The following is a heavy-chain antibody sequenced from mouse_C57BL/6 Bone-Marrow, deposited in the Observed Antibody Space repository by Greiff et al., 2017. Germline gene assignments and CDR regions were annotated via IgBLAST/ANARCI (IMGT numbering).Heavy chain of an antibody. CDR3: ARRVFDY. J-gene: IGHJ2*01. V-gene: IGHV5-9*01. CDR1: GFTFSSYT. CDR2: ISGGGGNT. Sequence: EVQGVESGGGLVKPGGSLKLSCAASGFTFSSYTMSWVRQTPEKRLEWVATISGGGGNTYYPDSVKGRFTISRDNAKNTLYLRMSSLRSEDTALYYCARRVFDYWGQGTTLTVSS.